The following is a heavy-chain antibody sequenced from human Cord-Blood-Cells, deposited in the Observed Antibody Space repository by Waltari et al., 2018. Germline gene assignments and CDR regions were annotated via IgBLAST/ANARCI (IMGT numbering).Heavy chain of an antibody. J-gene: IGHJ6*02. CDR1: GYTFTSYD. D-gene: IGHD3-10*01. V-gene: IGHV1-8*01. CDR3: ARALIGGITMVQGVIIGMDV. Sequence: QVQLVQSGAEVKKPGASVKVSCKASGYTFTSYDINWVRQATGQGLEWMGWMNPNSCNTGYAQKFQGRVTMTRNTSISTAYMELSSLRSEDTAVYYCARALIGGITMVQGVIIGMDVWGQGTTVTVSS. CDR2: MNPNSCNT.